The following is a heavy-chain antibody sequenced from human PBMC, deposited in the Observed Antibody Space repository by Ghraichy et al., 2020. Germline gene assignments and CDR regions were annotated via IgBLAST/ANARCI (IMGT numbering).Heavy chain of an antibody. J-gene: IGHJ1*01. CDR3: ARGVGDYYDSSGYYYENLFQH. D-gene: IGHD3-22*01. CDR2: IIPIFGTA. CDR1: GGTFSSYA. Sequence: SVKVSCKASGGTFSSYAISWVRQAPGQGLEWMGGIIPIFGTANYAQKFQGRVTITADESTSTAYMELSSLRSEDTAVYYCARGVGDYYDSSGYYYENLFQHWGQGTLFTVSS. V-gene: IGHV1-69*13.